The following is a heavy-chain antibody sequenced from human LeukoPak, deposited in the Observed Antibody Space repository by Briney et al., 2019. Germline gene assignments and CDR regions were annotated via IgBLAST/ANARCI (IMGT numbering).Heavy chain of an antibody. D-gene: IGHD6-19*01. CDR3: ATGIAVAGMLDY. CDR2: ISAYNGNT. V-gene: IGHV1-18*04. CDR1: GYTFTSYG. Sequence: GASVKVSCTASGYTFTSYGISWVRQAPGQGLEWTGWISAYNGNTNYAQKLQGRVTMTTDTSTSTAYMELRSLRSDDTAVYYCATGIAVAGMLDYWGQGTVVSVSS. J-gene: IGHJ4*02.